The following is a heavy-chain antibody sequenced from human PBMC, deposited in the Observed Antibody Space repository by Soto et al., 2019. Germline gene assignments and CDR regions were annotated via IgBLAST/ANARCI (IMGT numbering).Heavy chain of an antibody. V-gene: IGHV1-69*13. D-gene: IGHD6-6*01. CDR1: GGTFSSYA. CDR2: IIPIFGTA. Sequence: SVKVSCKASGGTFSSYAISWVRQAPGQGLEWMEGIIPIFGTANYAQKFQGRVTITADESTSTAYMELSSLRSEDTAVYYCARASPAEQLALGYWGQGTLVTVSS. J-gene: IGHJ4*02. CDR3: ARASPAEQLALGY.